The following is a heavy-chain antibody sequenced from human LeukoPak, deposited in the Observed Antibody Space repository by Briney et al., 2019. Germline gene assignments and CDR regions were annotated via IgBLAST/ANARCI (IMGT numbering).Heavy chain of an antibody. Sequence: PSETLSLTCTVSGGSISSYYWSWIRQPPGKGLEWVSSISSSSSYIYYADSVKGRFAISRDNAKNSLYLQMNSLRAEDTAVYYCARVYGDRPFRGYYFDYWGQGTLVTVSS. CDR2: ISSSSSYI. CDR1: GGSISSYY. CDR3: ARVYGDRPFRGYYFDY. D-gene: IGHD4-17*01. J-gene: IGHJ4*02. V-gene: IGHV3-21*01.